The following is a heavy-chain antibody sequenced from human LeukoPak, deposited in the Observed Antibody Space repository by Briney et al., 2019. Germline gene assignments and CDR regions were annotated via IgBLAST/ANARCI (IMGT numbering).Heavy chain of an antibody. CDR2: IYSGGTT. J-gene: IGHJ4*02. Sequence: GGSLRLSCVASGFTASNNYMSWVRQAPGKGLEWVSVIYSGGTTYYADSVKGRFTISRDNSNNTLYLQMNSLRVEDTAVYYCARAPPEKCSRGSCYSLDYWGQGTLVTLSS. CDR3: ARAPPEKCSRGSCYSLDY. D-gene: IGHD2-15*01. V-gene: IGHV3-53*01. CDR1: GFTASNNY.